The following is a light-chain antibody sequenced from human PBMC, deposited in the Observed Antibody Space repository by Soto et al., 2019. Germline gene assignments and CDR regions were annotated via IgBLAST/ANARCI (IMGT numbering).Light chain of an antibody. CDR3: QQYKSYPYT. CDR1: QTISSW. Sequence: DIQMTQSPSTLSASIGDRVTLTWRASQTISSWLAWYQQKAGGAPNLLIYDGSNLESGVPSRFSGSGSGTEFNLTISSLQTDDFATYFCQQYKSYPYTFGQGITVDIK. V-gene: IGKV1-5*01. J-gene: IGKJ2*01. CDR2: DGS.